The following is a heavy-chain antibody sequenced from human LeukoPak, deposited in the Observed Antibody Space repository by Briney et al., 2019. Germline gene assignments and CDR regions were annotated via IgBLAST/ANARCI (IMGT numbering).Heavy chain of an antibody. J-gene: IGHJ4*02. CDR3: ARADLAVVPVFDY. D-gene: IGHD6-19*01. V-gene: IGHV3-48*03. CDR1: GFTFSSYE. Sequence: PGGSLRLSCAASGFTFSSYEMIWVRQAPGKGLEWVSYISNSGSTIYYAGSVKGRFAISRDNAKYSLYLQMSSLRAGDTAVYYCARADLAVVPVFDYWGQGILVTVSS. CDR2: ISNSGSTI.